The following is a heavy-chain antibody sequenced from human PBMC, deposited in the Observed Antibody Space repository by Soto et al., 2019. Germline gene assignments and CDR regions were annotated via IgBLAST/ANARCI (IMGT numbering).Heavy chain of an antibody. V-gene: IGHV3-23*01. D-gene: IGHD6-19*01. Sequence: EVLLLESGGGLVQPGGSLRLSCAASGFTFSNYAMSWVRQAPGKGLEWVSIISGGGGTTYYADSVKDRFTISRDNSKNTVHLQINSLRVEDTAVYYCAKQAGYSSDPFDYWGQGTLVAVSS. J-gene: IGHJ4*02. CDR3: AKQAGYSSDPFDY. CDR1: GFTFSNYA. CDR2: ISGGGGTT.